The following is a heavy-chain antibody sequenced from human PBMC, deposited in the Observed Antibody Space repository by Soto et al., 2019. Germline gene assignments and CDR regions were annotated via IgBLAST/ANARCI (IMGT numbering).Heavy chain of an antibody. CDR1: GFTFSSYS. J-gene: IGHJ4*02. V-gene: IGHV3-48*01. Sequence: PGGSLRLSCAASGFTFSSYSMNWVRQAPGKGLEWVSYISISSSTIYYADSVKGRFTISRDNAKNSLYLQMNSLRAEVTAVYYCARGAYYYDSSGLSYWGQGTLVTVSS. CDR3: ARGAYYYDSSGLSY. D-gene: IGHD3-22*01. CDR2: ISISSSTI.